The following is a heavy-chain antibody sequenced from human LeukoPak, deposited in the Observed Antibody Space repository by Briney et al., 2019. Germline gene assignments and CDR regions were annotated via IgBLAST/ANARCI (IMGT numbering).Heavy chain of an antibody. J-gene: IGHJ4*02. V-gene: IGHV3-73*01. Sequence: GGSLRLSCAASGFTFSGSAMLWVRQASGKGLEWVGRIRSKANSYATAYAASVKGRFTISRDDSKNTAYLQMNSLKTEDTAVYYCTRLRYCSGGSCYAYFDYWGQGTLVTVSS. CDR2: IRSKANSYAT. D-gene: IGHD2-15*01. CDR3: TRLRYCSGGSCYAYFDY. CDR1: GFTFSGSA.